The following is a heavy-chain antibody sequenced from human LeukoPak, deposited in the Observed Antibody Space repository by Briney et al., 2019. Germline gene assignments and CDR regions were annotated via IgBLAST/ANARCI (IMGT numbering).Heavy chain of an antibody. Sequence: PSETLSLTCTVSGGSISSSSYYWGWIRQPPGKGLEWIGSIYYTRSAYYNPSLKSRVTISVDTSKNQFSLKLTSVTAADTAVYYCARGVTMIVVVIHDWYFDLWGRGTLVTVSS. D-gene: IGHD3-22*01. J-gene: IGHJ2*01. CDR3: ARGVTMIVVVIHDWYFDL. CDR2: IYYTRSA. CDR1: GGSISSSSYY. V-gene: IGHV4-39*01.